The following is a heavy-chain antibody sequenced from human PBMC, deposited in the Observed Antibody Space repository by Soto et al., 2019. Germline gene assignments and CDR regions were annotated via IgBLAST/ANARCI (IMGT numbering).Heavy chain of an antibody. D-gene: IGHD4-17*01. CDR2: IYYSGST. V-gene: IGHV4-39*01. Sequence: SETLSLTCTVSGGSISSSSYYWGWIRQPPGKGLEWIGSIYYSGSTYYNPSLKSRVTISVDTSKNQFSLKLSSVTAADTAVYYCARPRSFYGDYYNWFDPWGQGTLVTVSS. J-gene: IGHJ5*02. CDR1: GGSISSSSYY. CDR3: ARPRSFYGDYYNWFDP.